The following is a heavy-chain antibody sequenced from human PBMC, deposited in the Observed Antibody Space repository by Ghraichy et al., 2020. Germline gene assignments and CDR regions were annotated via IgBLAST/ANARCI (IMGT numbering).Heavy chain of an antibody. CDR1: GFTFSSYS. Sequence: GGSLRLSCAASGFTFSSYSMNWVRQAPGKGLEWVSSISSSSSYIYYADSVKGRFTISRDNAKNSLYLQMNSLRAEDTAVYYCARGGGATSDAFDIWGQGTMVTVSS. J-gene: IGHJ3*02. CDR2: ISSSSSYI. CDR3: ARGGGATSDAFDI. D-gene: IGHD1-26*01. V-gene: IGHV3-21*01.